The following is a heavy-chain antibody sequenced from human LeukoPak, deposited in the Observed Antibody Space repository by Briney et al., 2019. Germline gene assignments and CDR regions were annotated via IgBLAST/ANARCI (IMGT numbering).Heavy chain of an antibody. J-gene: IGHJ4*02. D-gene: IGHD3-22*01. CDR2: INQRGSEK. Sequence: GGSLRLSCAASGFTFSSYWMSWVRQAPGKGLEWVANINQRGSEKYYVDSVKGRFTISRDNAKNSLYLQMNSLRAEDTAVYYCARNYDTSGYFYMSNDYWGQGTLVTVSS. CDR1: GFTFSSYW. V-gene: IGHV3-7*04. CDR3: ARNYDTSGYFYMSNDY.